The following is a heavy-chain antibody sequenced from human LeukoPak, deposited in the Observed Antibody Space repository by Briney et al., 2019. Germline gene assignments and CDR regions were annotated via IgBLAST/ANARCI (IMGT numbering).Heavy chain of an antibody. CDR1: GFTFDDYG. CDR2: INWNGGST. V-gene: IGHV3-20*04. Sequence: GGSLRLSCAASGFTFDDYGMSWVRQAPGKGLEWVSGINWNGGSTGYADSVKGRFTISRDNAKNSLYVQMNSLRAEDTALYYCARYGYGYGYSHYYYYMDVWGKGTTVTVSS. CDR3: ARYGYGYGYSHYYYYMDV. J-gene: IGHJ6*03. D-gene: IGHD5-18*01.